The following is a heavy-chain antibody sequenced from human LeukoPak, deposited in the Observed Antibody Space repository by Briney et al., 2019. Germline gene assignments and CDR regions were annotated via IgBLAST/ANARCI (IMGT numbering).Heavy chain of an antibody. V-gene: IGHV3-53*01. CDR2: IYSGGST. CDR3: VTVVPGAPNLLGY. J-gene: IGHJ4*02. D-gene: IGHD1-14*01. Sequence: GGSLRLSCAASGFTVSSNYMSWVRQAPGKGLEWVSVIYSGGSTYYADSVKGRFTISRDNAKNTIYLQMNSLRAEDTAAYYCVTVVPGAPNLLGYWGQGTLVTVSS. CDR1: GFTVSSNY.